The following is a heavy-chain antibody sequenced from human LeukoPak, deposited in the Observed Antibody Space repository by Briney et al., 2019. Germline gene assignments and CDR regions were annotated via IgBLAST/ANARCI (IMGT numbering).Heavy chain of an antibody. D-gene: IGHD6-19*01. Sequence: PSETLSLTCTVSGGSISSYYWSWMRQPPGKGLEWIGYIYYSGSTNYNPSLKSRVTISVDTSKNQFSLKLSSVSAEDTAVYNCAGVIAVAGTILGWFDPWGQGTLVTVSS. CDR2: IYYSGST. V-gene: IGHV4-59*01. CDR1: GGSISSYY. J-gene: IGHJ5*02. CDR3: AGVIAVAGTILGWFDP.